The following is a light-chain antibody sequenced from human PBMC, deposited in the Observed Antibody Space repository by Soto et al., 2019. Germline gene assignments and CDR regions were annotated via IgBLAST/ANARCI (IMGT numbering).Light chain of an antibody. J-gene: IGKJ1*01. CDR3: QQSYSTSGT. CDR1: QSISSY. CDR2: DAS. Sequence: DIQMTQSPSSLSASVGDRVTITCRASQSISSYLNWYQQKPWKAPKLLIYDASSFQSGVPSRFSGSGSGTDFTLTISSMQPDDFATYYCQQSYSTSGTFCPVTKVEIK. V-gene: IGKV1-39*01.